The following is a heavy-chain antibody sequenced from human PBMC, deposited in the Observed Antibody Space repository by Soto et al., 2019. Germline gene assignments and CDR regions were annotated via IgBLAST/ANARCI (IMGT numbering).Heavy chain of an antibody. CDR1: GYTFTGYY. CDR2: INPNSGGT. D-gene: IGHD3-22*01. CDR3: ARGLTIVVVITGGPDY. Sequence: ASVKFSCKASGYTFTGYYMHWVRQAPGQGLEWMGWINPNSGGTNYAQKFQGRVTMTGDTSISTAYMELSRLRSDDTAVYYCARGLTIVVVITGGPDYWGQGTLVTVSS. V-gene: IGHV1-2*02. J-gene: IGHJ4*02.